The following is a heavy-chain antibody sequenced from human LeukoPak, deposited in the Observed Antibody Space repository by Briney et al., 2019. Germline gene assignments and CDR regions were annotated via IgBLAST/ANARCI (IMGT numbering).Heavy chain of an antibody. Sequence: PGGSLRLSCAASGFTFSSYEMNWVRQAPGKGLEWVSYISSSGSTIYYADSVKGRFTISRDNAKNSLYLQMNSPRAEDTAVYYCARGGWGTAIDYWAQGTLVTVSS. J-gene: IGHJ4*02. D-gene: IGHD1-7*01. CDR3: ARGGWGTAIDY. V-gene: IGHV3-48*03. CDR1: GFTFSSYE. CDR2: ISSSGSTI.